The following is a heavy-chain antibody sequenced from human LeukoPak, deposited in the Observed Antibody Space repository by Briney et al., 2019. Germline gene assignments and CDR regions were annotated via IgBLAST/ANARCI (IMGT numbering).Heavy chain of an antibody. CDR2: ISAYNGNT. V-gene: IGHV1-18*01. J-gene: IGHJ3*02. Sequence: ASVKVSCKASGYTFTSYGISWVRQALGQGLEWMGWISAYNGNTNYAQKLQGRVTMTTDTSTSTAYMELRSLRSDDTAVYYCARDYLVVVPAAMDHDAFDIWGQGTMVTVSS. D-gene: IGHD2-2*01. CDR1: GYTFTSYG. CDR3: ARDYLVVVPAAMDHDAFDI.